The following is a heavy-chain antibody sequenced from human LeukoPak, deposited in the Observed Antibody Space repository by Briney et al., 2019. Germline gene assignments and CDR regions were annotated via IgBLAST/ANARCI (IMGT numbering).Heavy chain of an antibody. Sequence: GESLKISCKGSGYRFTSYWIGWVRQMPGKGLEWMGIIYPGDSDTRYSPSFQGQVSISADKSISTAYLQWSSLRASDTAMYYCARLEMATITVDYWGQGALVTVSS. CDR3: ARLEMATITVDY. CDR1: GYRFTSYW. V-gene: IGHV5-51*01. D-gene: IGHD5-24*01. CDR2: IYPGDSDT. J-gene: IGHJ4*02.